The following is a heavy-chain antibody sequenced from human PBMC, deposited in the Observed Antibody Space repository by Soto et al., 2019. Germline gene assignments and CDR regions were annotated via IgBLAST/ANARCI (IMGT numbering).Heavy chain of an antibody. CDR3: AGYILSVCPRATDAFDA. V-gene: IGHV1-3*04. CDR1: VLSFSDTL. Sequence: QVQLVQSGAEVRKPGAAVNISCRASVLSFSDTLINWVRQAPGQSLEWMGWINTVNANTRYTQTFKGRVTISRHSSASIAYVEVSDMTSEDTEGYYCAGYILSVCPRATDAFDALGQGTMVTVSS. J-gene: IGHJ3*01. CDR2: INTVNANT.